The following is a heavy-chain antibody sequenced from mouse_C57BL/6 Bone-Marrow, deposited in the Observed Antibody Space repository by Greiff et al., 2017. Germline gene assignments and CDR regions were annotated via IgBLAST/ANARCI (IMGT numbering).Heavy chain of an antibody. CDR3: ARNSRFAY. CDR2: IYPGDGDT. V-gene: IGHV1-82*01. CDR1: GYAFSSSW. Sequence: QVQLQQSGPELVKPGASVKISCKASGYAFSSSWMNWVKQRPGKGLEWIGRIYPGDGDTNYNGKFKGKATLTADKSSSTAHMQLSSLTSEDSAVYFCARNSRFAYWGQGTLVTVSA. D-gene: IGHD6-1*01. J-gene: IGHJ3*01.